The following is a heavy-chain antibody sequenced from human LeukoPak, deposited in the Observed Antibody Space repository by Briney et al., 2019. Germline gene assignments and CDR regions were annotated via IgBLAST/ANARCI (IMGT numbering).Heavy chain of an antibody. J-gene: IGHJ2*01. CDR3: ARSRNIGISNIMGWYFDL. Sequence: SVKVSCKASGGTFSGYAISWVRQAPGQGLEWMGGIIPIFGTANYAQKFQGRVTITADESTSTAYMELSSLRSEDTAVYYCARSRNIGISNIMGWYFDLWGRGTLVTVSS. CDR1: GGTFSGYA. D-gene: IGHD5-12*01. V-gene: IGHV1-69*13. CDR2: IIPIFGTA.